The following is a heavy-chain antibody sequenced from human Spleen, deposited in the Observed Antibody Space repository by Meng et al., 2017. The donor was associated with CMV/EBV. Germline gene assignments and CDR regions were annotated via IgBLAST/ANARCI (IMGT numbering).Heavy chain of an antibody. J-gene: IGHJ6*02. CDR1: GFTFSSYA. CDR3: AKDNGDIVVVPGYGMDV. V-gene: IGHV3-23*01. D-gene: IGHD2-2*01. CDR2: ISGSGGST. Sequence: GESLKISCAASGFTFSSYAMSWVRQAPGKGLEWVSAISGSGGSTYYADSVKGRFTISRDNSKNTLYLQMNSLRAEDTAVYHCAKDNGDIVVVPGYGMDVWGQGTTVTVSS.